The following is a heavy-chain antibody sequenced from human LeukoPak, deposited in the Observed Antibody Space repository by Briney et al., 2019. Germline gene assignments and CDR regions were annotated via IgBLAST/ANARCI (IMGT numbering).Heavy chain of an antibody. CDR1: GYTITNNY. CDR2: INPSGTGT. Sequence: ASVKVSCKASGYTITNNYMHWVRQAPGQGLEWIGVINPSGTGTNYAQKFQGRVTMTRDTSTSTVYMELSSLRSEDTAVYYCARGPRITLVRGGQWYYYMDVWGKGTTVTISS. V-gene: IGHV1-46*01. J-gene: IGHJ6*03. D-gene: IGHD3-10*01. CDR3: ARGPRITLVRGGQWYYYMDV.